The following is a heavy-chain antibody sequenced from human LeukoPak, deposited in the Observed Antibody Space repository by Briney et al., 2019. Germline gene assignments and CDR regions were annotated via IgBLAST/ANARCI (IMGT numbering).Heavy chain of an antibody. CDR3: ARILTPNPRGYFDL. J-gene: IGHJ2*01. V-gene: IGHV3-53*01. D-gene: IGHD2-8*01. CDR2: IYSGGST. CDR1: GFTVSNSY. Sequence: PGGSLRLSCAASGFTVSNSYMSWVRQAPGKGLEWVSVIYSGGSTYYANSVKGRFTISRDNSKNTLYLQMNSLRAEDTALYYCARILTPNPRGYFDLWGRGTLVTVSS.